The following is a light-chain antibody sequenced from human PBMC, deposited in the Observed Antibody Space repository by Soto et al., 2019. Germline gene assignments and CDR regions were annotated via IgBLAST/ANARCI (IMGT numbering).Light chain of an antibody. J-gene: IGKJ3*01. Sequence: EVVFTQSPATLSLSPGEGATLSCRASQSIGNYLAWYQQKPGQAPRLLIYATSNRATGIPARFSGSGSGTDFTLTISSXEPEDFAVYYCQQRSSWPFTFGPGTKVDTK. V-gene: IGKV3-11*01. CDR1: QSIGNY. CDR2: ATS. CDR3: QQRSSWPFT.